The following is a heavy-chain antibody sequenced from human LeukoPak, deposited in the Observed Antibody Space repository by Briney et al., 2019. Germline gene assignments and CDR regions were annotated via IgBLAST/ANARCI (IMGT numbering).Heavy chain of an antibody. J-gene: IGHJ6*03. V-gene: IGHV3-48*01. CDR2: ISSSSSIT. Sequence: GGSLRLSCAASGFTFSSYSMNWVRQAPGKGLEWVSYISSSSSITNYADSVKGRFTISRDNAKNSLYLQMNSLRAEDTAVYYCARGGYHYYDMDVWGKGTTVTVSS. CDR1: GFTFSSYS. CDR3: ARGGYHYYDMDV. D-gene: IGHD5-12*01.